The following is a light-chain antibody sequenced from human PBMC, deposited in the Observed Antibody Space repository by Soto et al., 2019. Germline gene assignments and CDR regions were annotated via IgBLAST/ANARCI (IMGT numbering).Light chain of an antibody. V-gene: IGKV3-11*01. Sequence: EIVLTQSPVTLSLSPGERATLSCRASQSVGSSLAWYQQRPGQAPRLLIYDASNRATGIPARFSGSGSGTDFTLTISSLEPVDFAVYYCQQRSNWPLTFGGGTKVEIK. CDR3: QQRSNWPLT. CDR2: DAS. CDR1: QSVGSS. J-gene: IGKJ4*01.